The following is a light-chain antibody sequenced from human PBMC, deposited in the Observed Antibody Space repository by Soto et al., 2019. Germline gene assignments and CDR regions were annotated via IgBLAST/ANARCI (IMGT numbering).Light chain of an antibody. J-gene: IGLJ1*01. V-gene: IGLV3-21*04. CDR2: FDS. CDR1: NIGDKL. CDR3: QLWDVGSDNYV. Sequence: SYELTQSPSVSLAPGETARISCEGNNIGDKLVHWYQQRPGQAPVLVIYFDSERPSGIPERFSGSNSGNTATLIITRVEAGDEADYYCQLWDVGSDNYVFGSGTKLTVL.